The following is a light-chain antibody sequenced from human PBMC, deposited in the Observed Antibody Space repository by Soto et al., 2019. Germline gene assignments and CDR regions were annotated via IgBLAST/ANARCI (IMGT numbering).Light chain of an antibody. CDR1: SSNIGSNT. CDR3: AAWDDSLNGSYV. Sequence: QSVLTQPPSASGTPGQRVTISCSGISSNIGSNTVNWYQQLPGTAPKLLIYSNNQRPSGVPDRFSGSKSGTSASLAISGLQSEDEADYYCAAWDDSLNGSYVFGTGTKLTVL. J-gene: IGLJ1*01. V-gene: IGLV1-44*01. CDR2: SNN.